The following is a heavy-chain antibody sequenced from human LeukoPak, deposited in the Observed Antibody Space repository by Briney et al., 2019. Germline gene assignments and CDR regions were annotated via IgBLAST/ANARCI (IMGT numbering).Heavy chain of an antibody. Sequence: PSETLSLTCAVYGGSFSGYYWSWIRQPPGKGLEWIGEINHSGSTNYNPSLKSRVTISVDTSKNQFSLKLSSVTAADTAVYYCARCPSSGYFRYWGQGTLVTVSS. CDR2: INHSGST. CDR1: GGSFSGYY. D-gene: IGHD3-22*01. J-gene: IGHJ4*02. CDR3: ARCPSSGYFRY. V-gene: IGHV4-34*01.